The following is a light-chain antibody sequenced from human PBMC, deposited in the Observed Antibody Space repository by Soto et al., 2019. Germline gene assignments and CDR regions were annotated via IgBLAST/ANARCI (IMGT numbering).Light chain of an antibody. J-gene: IGKJ4*01. CDR1: QSISSE. CDR2: KSS. V-gene: IGKV1-5*03. CDR3: LQYISYPLT. Sequence: DIQMTQSPSTLSASVGARVTITCRPSQSISSELAWYQQKPGKAPKLLIYKSSSLEGGVPSRFSGSGSGTEFTLIVSRLQPDDFATYYCLQYISYPLTFGGGTKVDIK.